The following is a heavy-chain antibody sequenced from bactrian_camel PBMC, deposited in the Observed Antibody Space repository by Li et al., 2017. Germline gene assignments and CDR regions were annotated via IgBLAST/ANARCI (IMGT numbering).Heavy chain of an antibody. J-gene: IGHJ6*01. CDR2: ISNDGRNT. CDR1: GLSFTSHW. Sequence: HVQLVESGGGLVQPGTSLRLSCAASGLSFTSHWMSWVRQAPGKGLEWVGRISNDGRNTAYTDSVKGRFTISRDNAQNTVNLQINSLSSEDAALYYCTTTPAPEGYTDLGYWGQGTQVTVS. D-gene: IGHD5*01. CDR3: TTTPAPEGYTDLGY. V-gene: IGHV3S6*01.